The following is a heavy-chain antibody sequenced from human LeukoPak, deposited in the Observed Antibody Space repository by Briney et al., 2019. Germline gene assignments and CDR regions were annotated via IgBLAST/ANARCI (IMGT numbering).Heavy chain of an antibody. CDR1: GGIFSSYG. D-gene: IGHD3-22*01. J-gene: IGHJ4*02. CDR3: ARGYYYDSIFFHYFDY. V-gene: IGHV1-69*05. Sequence: ASVKVSCKASGGIFSSYGISWVRQAPGQGLEWMGGIIPIFGTANYAEKFQGRVTITTDESTSTAYMELSSLRSEDTAAYYCARGYYYDSIFFHYFDYWGQGTLVTVSS. CDR2: IIPIFGTA.